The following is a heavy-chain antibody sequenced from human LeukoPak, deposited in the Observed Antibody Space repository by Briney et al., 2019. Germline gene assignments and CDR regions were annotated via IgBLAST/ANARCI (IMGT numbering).Heavy chain of an antibody. CDR2: INPNSGGT. D-gene: IGHD2-21*02. Sequence: ASVKVSCKASGYTFTSYYMHWARQAPGQGREWMGWINPNSGGTNYAQKFQGRVTMTRDTSINTAYMELSRLRSDDTAVYFCARVSKGYCGGYCYSDYWGQGTLVTVSS. J-gene: IGHJ4*02. CDR1: GYTFTSYY. V-gene: IGHV1-2*02. CDR3: ARVSKGYCGGYCYSDY.